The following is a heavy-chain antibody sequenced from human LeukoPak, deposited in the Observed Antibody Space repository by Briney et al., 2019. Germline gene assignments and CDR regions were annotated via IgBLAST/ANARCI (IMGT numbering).Heavy chain of an antibody. CDR1: GGSFSGYY. D-gene: IGHD4-17*01. V-gene: IGHV4-34*01. J-gene: IGHJ4*02. CDR3: ARHGDYYFDF. CDR2: INHSGST. Sequence: SETLSLTCAVYGGSFSGYYWSWIRQPPGKGLEWIGEINHSGSTNYNPSLKSRVTISVDTSKNQFSLKLSSVTAADTAVYFCARHGDYYFDFWGQGTLVTVS.